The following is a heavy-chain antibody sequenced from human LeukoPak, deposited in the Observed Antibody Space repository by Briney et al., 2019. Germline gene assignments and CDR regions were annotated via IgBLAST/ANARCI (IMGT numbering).Heavy chain of an antibody. J-gene: IGHJ4*02. CDR2: IYSGGGT. V-gene: IGHV3-53*01. CDR3: ATTTVTNEGDY. Sequence: PGGSLRLSCAASGFTVSSNYMSWVRQAPGKGLEWVSVIYSGGGTYYADSVKCRFTISRDNSKNTLYLQMNSLRAEDTAVYYCATTTVTNEGDYWGQGTLVTVSS. CDR1: GFTVSSNY. D-gene: IGHD4-17*01.